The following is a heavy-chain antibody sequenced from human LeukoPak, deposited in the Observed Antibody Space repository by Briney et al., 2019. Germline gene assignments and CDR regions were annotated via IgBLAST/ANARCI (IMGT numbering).Heavy chain of an antibody. CDR1: GGSISSSNW. CDR3: ARGPPIAVAGTDDY. CDR2: IYHSGST. V-gene: IGHV4-4*02. D-gene: IGHD6-19*01. Sequence: SETLSLTCAVSGGSISSSNWWSWVRPPPGKGLEWIGEIYHSGSTNYNPSLKSRVTISVDKSKNQFSLKLSSVTAADTAVYYCARGPPIAVAGTDDYWGQGTLVTVSS. J-gene: IGHJ4*02.